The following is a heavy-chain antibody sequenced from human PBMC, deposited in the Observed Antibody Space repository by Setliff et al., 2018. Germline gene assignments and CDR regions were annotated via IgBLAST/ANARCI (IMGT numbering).Heavy chain of an antibody. CDR2: IYPGDSDT. CDR1: GYSFTSYW. V-gene: IGHV5-51*01. D-gene: IGHD5-18*01. J-gene: IGHJ5*01. CDR3: ARRGYGGYIYGSFDS. Sequence: GESLKISCKGSGYSFTSYWIGWVRQMPGKGLEWMGIIYPGDSDTTYSPSFQGQVTISVDKSLSTAYLQWSSLKASDSGKYYCARRGYGGYIYGSFDSWGQGTLVTVSS.